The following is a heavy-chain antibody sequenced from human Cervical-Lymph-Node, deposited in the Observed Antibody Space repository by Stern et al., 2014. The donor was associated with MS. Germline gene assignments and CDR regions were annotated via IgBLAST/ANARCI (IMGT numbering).Heavy chain of an antibody. D-gene: IGHD1-1*01. CDR2: IYYSGST. CDR1: GGSISSYY. V-gene: IGHV4-59*01. Sequence: VQLVESGPGLVKPSETLSLTCTVSGGSISSYYWSWIRQPPGKGLEWIGYIYYSGSTNYNPSLKSRVTISVDTSKNQFSLKLSSVTAADTAVYYCARWGERQDAFDIWGQGTMVTVSS. CDR3: ARWGERQDAFDI. J-gene: IGHJ3*02.